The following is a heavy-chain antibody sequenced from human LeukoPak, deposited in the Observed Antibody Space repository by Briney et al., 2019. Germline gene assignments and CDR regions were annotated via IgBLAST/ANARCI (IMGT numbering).Heavy chain of an antibody. D-gene: IGHD3-3*01. J-gene: IGHJ4*02. V-gene: IGHV1-24*01. CDR2: FDPEDGET. CDR1: GYTLTELS. Sequence: GASVKVSCKVSGYTLTELSMHWVRQAPGKGLEWMGGFDPEDGETIYAQKFQGRVTMTEDTSTDTAYMELSSLRSEDTAVYYCATNPIGSTEGFLECWGQGTLVTVSS. CDR3: ATNPIGSTEGFLEC.